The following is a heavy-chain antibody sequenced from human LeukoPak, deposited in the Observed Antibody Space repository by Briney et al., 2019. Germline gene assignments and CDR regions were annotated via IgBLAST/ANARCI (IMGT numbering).Heavy chain of an antibody. D-gene: IGHD6-19*01. CDR3: ARVSTTVAGSDYLDY. CDR2: IRKRPNSYTT. V-gene: IGHV3-72*01. J-gene: IGHJ4*02. CDR1: GFTFSDHF. Sequence: GGSLRLSCAASGFTFSDHFMDWVRQAPGKGLEWVGRIRKRPNSYTTEYAASVQGRFAISRDDSKNSLYLQMNSLKTEDTAVYYCARVSTTVAGSDYLDYWGQGTQVTLSS.